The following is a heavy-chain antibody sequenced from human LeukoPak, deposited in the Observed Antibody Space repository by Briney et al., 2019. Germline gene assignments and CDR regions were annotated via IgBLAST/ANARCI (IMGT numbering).Heavy chain of an antibody. CDR2: INPSGGST. CDR3: ARESYCGGDCYQPVRTFDY. V-gene: IGHV1-46*01. Sequence: GASLKVSCKASGYTFTSYGMSWVRHAPGQGLEWMVIINPSGGSTSYAQKFRGRVTMTRDTSTSTVYMELSSLRSEDTAVYYCARESYCGGDCYQPVRTFDYWGQGTLVTVSS. J-gene: IGHJ4*02. D-gene: IGHD2-21*02. CDR1: GYTFTSYG.